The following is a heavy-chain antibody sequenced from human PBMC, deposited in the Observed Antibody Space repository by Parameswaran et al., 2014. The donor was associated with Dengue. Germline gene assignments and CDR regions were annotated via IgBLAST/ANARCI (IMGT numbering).Heavy chain of an antibody. Sequence: RWIRQPPGKGLEWVSVIYSGGSTYYADSVKGRFTISRDNSKNTLYLQMNSLRAEDTAVYYCARVPSNIVATIQYYYYMDVWGKGTTVTVSS. CDR2: IYSGGST. V-gene: IGHV3-66*02. J-gene: IGHJ6*03. CDR3: ARVPSNIVATIQYYYYMDV. D-gene: IGHD5-12*01.